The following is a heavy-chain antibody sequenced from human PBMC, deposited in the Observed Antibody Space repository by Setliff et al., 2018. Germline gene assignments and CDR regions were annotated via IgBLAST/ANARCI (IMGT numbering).Heavy chain of an antibody. D-gene: IGHD3-16*01. CDR2: IRSKANNYAT. J-gene: IGHJ3*02. Sequence: LRLSCAASGFTFSGSAMHWVRQASGKGLEWVGRIRSKANNYATAYAASLKGRFTISRDDSKNTAFLQMNSLKTEDTAVYYCTTDPSPTFGGVIGAAFDIWGQGTMVTVSS. CDR1: GFTFSGSA. V-gene: IGHV3-73*01. CDR3: TTDPSPTFGGVIGAAFDI.